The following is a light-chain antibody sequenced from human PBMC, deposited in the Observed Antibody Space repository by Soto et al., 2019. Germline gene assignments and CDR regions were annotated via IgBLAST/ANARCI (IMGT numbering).Light chain of an antibody. V-gene: IGLV2-14*01. CDR2: DVS. CDR3: ISHIGSTFD. CDR1: SSDVGSYNY. J-gene: IGLJ1*01. Sequence: QSVLTQPASVSGSPGQSITISCTGTSSDVGSYNYVSWYEQHPGKAPKLIISDVSNRPSGVSNRFSGSKSGNTASLTISGLQAEDEADYYCISHIGSTFDFGPGTKLTVL.